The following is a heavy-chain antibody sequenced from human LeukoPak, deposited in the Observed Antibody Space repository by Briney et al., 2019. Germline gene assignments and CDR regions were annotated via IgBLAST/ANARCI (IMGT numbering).Heavy chain of an antibody. Sequence: GGSQRLSCAASGFTFSKAWMNCVRQAPGKGLEWVARIKTKSQGGTTDYAAPVKGRFAISRDDSENRVYLQMNSLKSEDTAVYYCAVGLGETDTDYWGQGTLVTVSS. CDR1: GFTFSKAW. CDR2: IKTKSQGGTT. J-gene: IGHJ4*02. D-gene: IGHD3-10*01. CDR3: AVGLGETDTDY. V-gene: IGHV3-15*05.